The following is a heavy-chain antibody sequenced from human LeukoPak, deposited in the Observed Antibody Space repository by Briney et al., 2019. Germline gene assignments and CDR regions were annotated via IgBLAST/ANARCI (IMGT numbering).Heavy chain of an antibody. J-gene: IGHJ4*02. V-gene: IGHV1-69*05. CDR3: ARDLNRGYYDSSGSSPAGY. D-gene: IGHD3-22*01. Sequence: SVKVSCKASGGTFSSYAISWLRQAPGQGLEWMGRIIPIFGTSNYAQKFQGRVTITTDESTSTAYMELSSLRSENTDVYYCARDLNRGYYDSSGSSPAGYWGQGTLVTVSS. CDR1: GGTFSSYA. CDR2: IIPIFGTS.